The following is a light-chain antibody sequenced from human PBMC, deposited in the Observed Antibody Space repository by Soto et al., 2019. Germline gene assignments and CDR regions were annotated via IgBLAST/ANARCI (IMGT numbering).Light chain of an antibody. CDR3: AAWDDSLNGSVV. CDR2: SNN. V-gene: IGLV1-44*01. Sequence: QSVLTQPPSASGTPGQRVTISCSGSSSNIGSNTVNWYQQLPGTSPKLLIYSNNKLPSGVPDRFSGSKSVTSASLAISGLQSEDEADYYCAAWDDSLNGSVVFGGGTKVTVL. CDR1: SSNIGSNT. J-gene: IGLJ2*01.